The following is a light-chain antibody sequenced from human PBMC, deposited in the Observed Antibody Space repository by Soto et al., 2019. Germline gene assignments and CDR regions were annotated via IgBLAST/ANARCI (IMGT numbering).Light chain of an antibody. V-gene: IGLV1-51*01. CDR1: SSNIGNNY. Sequence: QSVLTQPPSVSAAPGQTVTISCSGSSSNIGNNYVSWYQQLPGTAPKLLIYDNNKRPSGIPDRFSGSKSGTSATLGITGLQTGDEADYYCGTWDSSLSAHPFGGGTKLTVL. J-gene: IGLJ2*01. CDR3: GTWDSSLSAHP. CDR2: DNN.